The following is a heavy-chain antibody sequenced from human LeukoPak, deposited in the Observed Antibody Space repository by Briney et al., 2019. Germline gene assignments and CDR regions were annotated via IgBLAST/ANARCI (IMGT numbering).Heavy chain of an antibody. CDR2: INPSGGST. Sequence: ASVKVSCKASGYTFTSYYMHWVRQAPGQGLEWMGIINPSGGSTSYAQKFQGRVTMTRDTSTSTVYMELSSLRSEDTAVYYCARDPTDPYSGYDEGFDYWGQGTLVTVSS. J-gene: IGHJ4*02. CDR1: GYTFTSYY. CDR3: ARDPTDPYSGYDEGFDY. V-gene: IGHV1-46*01. D-gene: IGHD5-12*01.